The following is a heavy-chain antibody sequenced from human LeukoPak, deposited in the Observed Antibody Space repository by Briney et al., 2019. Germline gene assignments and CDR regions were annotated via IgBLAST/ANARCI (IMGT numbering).Heavy chain of an antibody. CDR2: ISAYNGNT. CDR1: VYTFTSYR. V-gene: IGHV1-18*01. D-gene: IGHD2-2*01. J-gene: IGHJ4*02. CDR3: ARVGYCSSTSCYAGADY. Sequence: ASVKVSCKASVYTFTSYRISWVRHAPGQGLEWMGWISAYNGNTNYAQKVQGRVTMTTDTSTSKAYMELRSLRSDDTAVYCCARVGYCSSTSCYAGADYWGQGTLVTVSS.